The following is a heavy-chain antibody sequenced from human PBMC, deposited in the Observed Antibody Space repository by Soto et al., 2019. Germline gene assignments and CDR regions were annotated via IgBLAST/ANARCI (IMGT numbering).Heavy chain of an antibody. D-gene: IGHD3-10*01. CDR1: GFTFSSYS. J-gene: IGHJ6*02. CDR2: ISSSSSTI. Sequence: PWGSLRLSCAASGFTFSSYSMNWVRQAPGKGLEWVSYISSSSSTIYYADSVKGRFTISRDNAKNSLHLQMNSLRDEDTAVYYCTRDQHYYGSGSYYYYGMDVWGQGTKVTVSS. CDR3: TRDQHYYGSGSYYYYGMDV. V-gene: IGHV3-48*02.